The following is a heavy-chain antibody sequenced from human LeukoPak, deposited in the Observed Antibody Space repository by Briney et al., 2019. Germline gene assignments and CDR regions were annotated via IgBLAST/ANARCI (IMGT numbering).Heavy chain of an antibody. D-gene: IGHD2-2*01. Sequence: GGSLRLSCAASGFTFSSYAMHWVRQAPGKGLEWVAIISYDGSDTYYTDSVKGRFTISRDNSKNTPYLQMNSLRAEDTAVYYCASARVVEVLDTPTALDYWGQGTLVTVSS. V-gene: IGHV3-30-3*01. CDR2: ISYDGSDT. CDR3: ASARVVEVLDTPTALDY. J-gene: IGHJ4*02. CDR1: GFTFSSYA.